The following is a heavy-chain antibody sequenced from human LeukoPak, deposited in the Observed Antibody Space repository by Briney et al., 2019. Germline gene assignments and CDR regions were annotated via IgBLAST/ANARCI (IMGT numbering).Heavy chain of an antibody. D-gene: IGHD5-18*01. CDR1: GFTFSSYS. CDR2: ISSSSSYI. Sequence: GGSLRLSCAASGFTFSSYSMNWARQAPGKGLEWVSSISSSSSYIYYADSVKGRFTISRDNAKNSLYLQMNSLRAEDTAVYYCARDGILGANYWGQGTLVTVSS. V-gene: IGHV3-21*01. CDR3: ARDGILGANY. J-gene: IGHJ4*02.